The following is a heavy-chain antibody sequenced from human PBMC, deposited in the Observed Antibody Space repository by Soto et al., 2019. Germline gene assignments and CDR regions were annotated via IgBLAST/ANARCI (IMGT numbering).Heavy chain of an antibody. Sequence: PGGSLRLSCAASGFTFSSYGMHWVRQAPGKGLEWVAVISYDGSNKYYADSVKGRFTISRDNSKNTLYLQMNSLRAEDTAVYYCARSPYSVSYLAYFDYWGQGILVTVSS. CDR1: GFTFSSYG. D-gene: IGHD1-26*01. J-gene: IGHJ4*02. CDR2: ISYDGSNK. V-gene: IGHV3-30*03. CDR3: ARSPYSVSYLAYFDY.